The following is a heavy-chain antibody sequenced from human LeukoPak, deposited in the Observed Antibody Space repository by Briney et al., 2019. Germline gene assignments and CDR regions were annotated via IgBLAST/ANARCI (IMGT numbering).Heavy chain of an antibody. CDR3: ATVGGSCSSSNCFAYFAY. CDR2: ITDNGAHT. J-gene: IGHJ4*02. V-gene: IGHV3-23*01. D-gene: IGHD2-2*01. Sequence: GGSPRLSCAASGFTFSSYAMSWVRQAPGKGLDWVSIITDNGAHTFYADSVGGRFTISRDTSENTLYLQMDSLRADDTAVYYCATVGGSCSSSNCFAYFAYWGQGTLLTVSS. CDR1: GFTFSSYA.